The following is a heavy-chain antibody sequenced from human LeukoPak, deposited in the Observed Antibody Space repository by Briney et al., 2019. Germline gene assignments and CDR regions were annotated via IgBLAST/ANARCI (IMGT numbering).Heavy chain of an antibody. V-gene: IGHV3-23*01. CDR3: AKDFGDWYDSSGYYYYFDY. J-gene: IGHJ4*02. CDR1: GFTFSSYA. Sequence: GSLRLSCAASGFTFSSYAMSWVRQAPGKGLEWVSAISGSGGSTYYADSVKGRFTISRDNSKNTLYLQMNSLGAEDTAVYYCAKDFGDWYDSSGYYYYFDYWGQGTLVTVSS. D-gene: IGHD3-22*01. CDR2: ISGSGGST.